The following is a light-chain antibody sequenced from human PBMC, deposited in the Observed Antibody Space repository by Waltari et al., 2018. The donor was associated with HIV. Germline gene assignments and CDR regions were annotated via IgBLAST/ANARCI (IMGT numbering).Light chain of an antibody. Sequence: DIQMTQYPSTLSASVGDRVPIPCRATKSVRTSFAWYQQKHGRSPKLLIYKASTLETEVPSRFSGSGSGTEFNLTISGLLSVDFATYYCLQYEGDTRTFGRGTTV. CDR3: LQYEGDTRT. V-gene: IGKV1-5*03. CDR1: KSVRTS. CDR2: KAS. J-gene: IGKJ1*01.